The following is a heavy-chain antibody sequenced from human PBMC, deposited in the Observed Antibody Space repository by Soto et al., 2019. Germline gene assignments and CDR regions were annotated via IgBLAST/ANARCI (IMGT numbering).Heavy chain of an antibody. V-gene: IGHV4-4*02. CDR1: GASIGTNNL. CDR3: AVPGRGDFDY. D-gene: IGHD5-12*01. CDR2: VSHSGTT. J-gene: IGHJ4*02. Sequence: SETLSITCAVYGASIGTNNLWSWVRQPPGKGLEWIGEVSHSGTTNCNPSLKSRVTISIDKSKNQFSLTLTYMTAADTALYYCAVPGRGDFDYWSQGTLVTVSS.